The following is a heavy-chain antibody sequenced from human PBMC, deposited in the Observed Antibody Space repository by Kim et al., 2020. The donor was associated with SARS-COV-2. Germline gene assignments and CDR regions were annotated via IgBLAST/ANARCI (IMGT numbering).Heavy chain of an antibody. Sequence: DSVTGGFTISRDTSKNTLYLQMNSLRAEDTAVYYCARASTYYYDSSGYSYWGQGTLVTVSS. D-gene: IGHD3-22*01. J-gene: IGHJ4*02. V-gene: IGHV3-66*01. CDR3: ARASTYYYDSSGYSY.